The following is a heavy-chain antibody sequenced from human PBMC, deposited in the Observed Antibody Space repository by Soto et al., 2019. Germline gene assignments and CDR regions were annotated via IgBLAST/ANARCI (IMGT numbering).Heavy chain of an antibody. CDR3: ARNSGSYYRWFDP. Sequence: PSETLSLSCTATGDSMNSHYWSWLRQPPGKALEWMGYVYFTGSTNYSPSLESRLTILVDTSKNQFSLKLNSVTAADTAVYYCARNSGSYYRWFDPWGQGTLVTVSS. CDR1: GDSMNSHY. J-gene: IGHJ5*02. V-gene: IGHV4-59*11. CDR2: VYFTGST. D-gene: IGHD1-26*01.